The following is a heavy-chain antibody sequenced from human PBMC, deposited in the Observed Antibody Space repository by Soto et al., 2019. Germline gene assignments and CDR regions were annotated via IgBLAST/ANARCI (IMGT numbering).Heavy chain of an antibody. CDR1: GYTLTELS. D-gene: IGHD3-22*01. CDR3: ATRGRYYYDSSGYSDFAFDI. CDR2: FDPEDGET. V-gene: IGHV1-24*01. Sequence: ASVKVSCKVPGYTLTELSMHWVRQAPGKGLEWMGGFDPEDGETIYAQKFQGRVTMTEDTSTDTAYMELSSLRSEDTAVYYCATRGRYYYDSSGYSDFAFDIWGQGTMVTVSS. J-gene: IGHJ3*02.